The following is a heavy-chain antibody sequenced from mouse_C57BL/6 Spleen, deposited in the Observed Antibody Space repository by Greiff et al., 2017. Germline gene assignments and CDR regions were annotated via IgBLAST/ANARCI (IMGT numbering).Heavy chain of an antibody. Sequence: EVQLQQSGPELVKPGASVKISCKASGYTFTDYYMNWVKQSHGKSLEWIGDINPNNGGTSYNQKFKGKATLTVDKSSSTAYMELRSLTSEDSAVYYCARELGRRYFDYWGQGTTLTVSS. CDR2: INPNNGGT. CDR3: ARELGRRYFDY. J-gene: IGHJ2*01. V-gene: IGHV1-26*01. D-gene: IGHD4-1*01. CDR1: GYTFTDYY.